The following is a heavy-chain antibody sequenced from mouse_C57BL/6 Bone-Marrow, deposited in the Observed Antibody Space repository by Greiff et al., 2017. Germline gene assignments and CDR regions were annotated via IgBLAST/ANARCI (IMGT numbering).Heavy chain of an antibody. CDR3: ARLDYFWYFDV. D-gene: IGHD2-13*01. CDR1: GYAFSSSW. V-gene: IGHV1-82*01. J-gene: IGHJ1*03. Sequence: VQLQQSGPELVKPGASVKISCKASGYAFSSSWMNWVKQRPGKGLEWIGRIYPGDGDTNYNGKFKGKATLTADKSSSTAYMQLSSLTSEDSAVYFCARLDYFWYFDVGGTGTTVTVSS. CDR2: IYPGDGDT.